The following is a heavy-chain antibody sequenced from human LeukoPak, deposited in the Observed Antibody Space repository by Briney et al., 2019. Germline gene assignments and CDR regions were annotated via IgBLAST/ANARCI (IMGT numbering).Heavy chain of an antibody. CDR1: GYSISSGYY. CDR3: ARHTAEGIGDAFDI. J-gene: IGHJ3*02. CDR2: IYHSGST. D-gene: IGHD4-17*01. V-gene: IGHV4-38-2*01. Sequence: SETLSLTCAVSGYSISSGYYWAWIRQPPGKGLEWIGNIYHSGSTYYNPSLKSRVTISVDTSKNQFSLKLSSVTAADTAVYYCARHTAEGIGDAFDIWGQGTMVTVSS.